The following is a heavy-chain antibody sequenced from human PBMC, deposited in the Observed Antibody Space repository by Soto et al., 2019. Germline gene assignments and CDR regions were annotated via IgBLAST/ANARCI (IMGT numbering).Heavy chain of an antibody. CDR3: ATRMTTAPY. Sequence: EAHLVGSGGGLVQPGGSLRLSCAASGFAVSANYLSWVRQAPGKGVEWVSLIYSGGDTDYADSVRGRFTISRDNSKNTLYLQMNSLKAEDTAVYYCATRMTTAPYWGQGALVNVSS. J-gene: IGHJ4*02. V-gene: IGHV3-66*01. D-gene: IGHD4-17*01. CDR2: IYSGGDT. CDR1: GFAVSANY.